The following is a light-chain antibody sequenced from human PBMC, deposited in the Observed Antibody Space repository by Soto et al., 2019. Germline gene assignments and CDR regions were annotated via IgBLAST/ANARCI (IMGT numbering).Light chain of an antibody. Sequence: IGLTQSPATLSLSPGEGGTLSCRASESVTNYLAWYQQKPGQAPRLLVYDVSNRATGTPARFSGGGSGTDFTLTISNLEPEDFAVYYCQQRSDWPWTFGQRTKVDIK. CDR1: ESVTNY. V-gene: IGKV3-11*01. J-gene: IGKJ1*01. CDR2: DVS. CDR3: QQRSDWPWT.